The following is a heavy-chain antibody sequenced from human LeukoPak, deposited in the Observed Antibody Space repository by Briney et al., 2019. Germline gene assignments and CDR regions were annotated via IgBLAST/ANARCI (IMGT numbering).Heavy chain of an antibody. V-gene: IGHV3-30-3*01. CDR1: GLTFSSYA. CDR2: ISYDGSNK. Sequence: GGSLRLSCAAPGLTFSSYAMHWVRQAPGKGLEWVAVISYDGSNKYYADSVKGRFTISRDNAKNSLYLQMNSLRAEDTAVYYCARAPYYDSSGYWSFWGQGTLVTVSS. CDR3: ARAPYYDSSGYWSF. D-gene: IGHD3-22*01. J-gene: IGHJ4*02.